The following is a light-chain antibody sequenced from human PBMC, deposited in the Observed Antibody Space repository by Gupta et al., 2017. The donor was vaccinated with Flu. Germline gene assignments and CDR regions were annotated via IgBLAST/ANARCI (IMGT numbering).Light chain of an antibody. J-gene: IGKJ4*01. CDR2: AAS. V-gene: IGKV1-27*01. Sequence: PSSLSASGGDRVTITCRASQDIGSYLAWYQQKAGQRPKLLIYAASSTQSGVPSRFSDSGFGTVFTLTISNLQPEDVATYYCQKDNSAPQAFGGGTKVEIK. CDR3: QKDNSAPQA. CDR1: QDIGSY.